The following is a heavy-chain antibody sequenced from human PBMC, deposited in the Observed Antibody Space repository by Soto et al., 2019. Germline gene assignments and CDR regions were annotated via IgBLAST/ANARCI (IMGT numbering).Heavy chain of an antibody. CDR3: ASTIFGVVLDAFDI. V-gene: IGHV3-7*01. J-gene: IGHJ3*02. CDR1: GFTFSSYW. Sequence: GGSLRLSCAASGFTFSSYWVSWVRQAPGKGLEWVANIKQDGSEKYYVDSVKGRFTISRDNAKNSLYLQMNSLRAEDTAVYYCASTIFGVVLDAFDIWGQGTMVTVSS. D-gene: IGHD3-3*01. CDR2: IKQDGSEK.